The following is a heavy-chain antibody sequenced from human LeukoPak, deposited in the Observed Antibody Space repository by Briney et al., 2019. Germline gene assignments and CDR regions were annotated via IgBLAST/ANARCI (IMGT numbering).Heavy chain of an antibody. CDR2: INPSGST. CDR3: ARGAYYYGSGSYYRRWFDP. Sequence: SETLSLTCAVSGGSFSGYYCSWIRQPPGQGLEWIGGINPSGSTNYNPSLKSRVTISVDTSKNQFSLELSSVTAADTAVYYCARGAYYYGSGSYYRRWFDPWSQGTLVTVSS. J-gene: IGHJ5*02. D-gene: IGHD3-10*01. V-gene: IGHV4-34*01. CDR1: GGSFSGYY.